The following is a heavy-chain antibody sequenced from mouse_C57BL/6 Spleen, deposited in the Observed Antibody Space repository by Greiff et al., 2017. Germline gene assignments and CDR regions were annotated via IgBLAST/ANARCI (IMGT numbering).Heavy chain of an antibody. CDR3: ARASYDGGFAY. V-gene: IGHV1-55*01. CDR2: IYPGSGST. CDR1: GYTFTSYW. Sequence: QVQLQQPGAELVKPGASVKMSCKASGYTFTSYWITWVKQRPGQGLEWIGDIYPGSGSTNYNEKFKSKATLTVATSSSTAYMQLSSLTSEDSAVYYCARASYDGGFAYWGQGTLVTVSA. D-gene: IGHD2-12*01. J-gene: IGHJ3*01.